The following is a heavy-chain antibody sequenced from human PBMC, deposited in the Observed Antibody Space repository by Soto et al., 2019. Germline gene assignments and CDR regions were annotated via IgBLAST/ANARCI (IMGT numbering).Heavy chain of an antibody. J-gene: IGHJ6*02. CDR3: TRDMYSSSWTGYYYYYGMDV. V-gene: IGHV3-49*04. CDR2: IRSKAYGGTT. CDR1: GFTFGDYA. D-gene: IGHD6-13*01. Sequence: GGSLRLSCTASGFTFGDYAMSWVRQAPGKGLEWVGFIRSKAYGGTTEYAASVKGRFTISRDDSKSIAYLQMNSLKTEGTAVYYCTRDMYSSSWTGYYYYYGMDVWGQGTTVTVSS.